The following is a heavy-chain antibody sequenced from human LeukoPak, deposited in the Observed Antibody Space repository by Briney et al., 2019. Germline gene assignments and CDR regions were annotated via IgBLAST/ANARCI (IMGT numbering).Heavy chain of an antibody. V-gene: IGHV3-23*01. Sequence: PGGCLRLSCAAAGFTLNNYAMSWGRQGPGKGLEWGSTISGSGSNTYYADSVKCRFTISRDNSKNTLYLQMDSLRAEDTAVYYCAKGFLNWNYDYWGQGTLVTVSS. D-gene: IGHD1-20*01. CDR1: GFTLNNYA. CDR2: ISGSGSNT. J-gene: IGHJ4*02. CDR3: AKGFLNWNYDY.